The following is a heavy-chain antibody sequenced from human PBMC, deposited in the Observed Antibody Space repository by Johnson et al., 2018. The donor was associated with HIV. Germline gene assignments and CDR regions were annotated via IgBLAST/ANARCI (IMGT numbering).Heavy chain of an antibody. CDR3: ARGPSVVTLHAFDL. CDR2: IRYDGSGK. J-gene: IGHJ3*01. V-gene: IGHV3-33*08. D-gene: IGHD4-23*01. Sequence: QVQLVESGGGVVQPGRSLRLSCAASGFTFSSYAMHWVRQAPGKGLDWVTFIRYDGSGKYYADSVNGRFTISRDNSKNTHYLQMNSLRAGDTAVYYCARGPSVVTLHAFDLWGQGTLVTVSS. CDR1: GFTFSSYA.